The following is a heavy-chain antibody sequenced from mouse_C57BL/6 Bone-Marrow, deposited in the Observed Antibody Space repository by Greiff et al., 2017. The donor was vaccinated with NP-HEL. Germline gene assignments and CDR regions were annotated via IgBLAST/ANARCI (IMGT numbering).Heavy chain of an antibody. V-gene: IGHV1-75*01. D-gene: IGHD2-5*01. CDR2: IFPGSGST. Sequence: QVQLKQSGPELVKPGASVKISCKASGYTFTDHYINWVKQRPGQGLEWIGWIFPGSGSTYYNEKFKGKATLTVDKSSSTAYMLLSSLTSEDSAVYFCARPDYSNSYYAMDYWGQGTSVTVSS. CDR3: ARPDYSNSYYAMDY. J-gene: IGHJ4*01. CDR1: GYTFTDHY.